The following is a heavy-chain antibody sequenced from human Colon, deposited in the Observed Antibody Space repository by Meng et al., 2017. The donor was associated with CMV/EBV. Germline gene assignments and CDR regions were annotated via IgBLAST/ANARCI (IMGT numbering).Heavy chain of an antibody. CDR2: ISSSRNST. Sequence: GGSLRLSCVVSGFTFSNYSMSWVRQAPGKGLEWVSSISSSRNSTFYSGSVKGRFTISRDNTKKSLSLQMNNLRAEDTAVYYCARDYHTNGPPPLDFWGQGTRVTVSS. D-gene: IGHD1-1*01. CDR3: ARDYHTNGPPPLDF. J-gene: IGHJ4*02. V-gene: IGHV3-21*01. CDR1: GFTFSNYS.